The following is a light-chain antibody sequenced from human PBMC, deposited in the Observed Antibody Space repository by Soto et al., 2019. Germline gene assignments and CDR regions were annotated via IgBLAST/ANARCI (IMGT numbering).Light chain of an antibody. J-gene: IGKJ3*01. CDR3: QQRSDWPPEVT. Sequence: EKVLTQSPDTLSLSPGERATLSCRASQSVSSSLAWYQQKPGQAPRLLIYDASNRATGIPARFSGSGSGTDFTLTISSLEPEDFAVYYCQQRSDWPPEVTFGPGTKVDIK. V-gene: IGKV3-11*01. CDR2: DAS. CDR1: QSVSSS.